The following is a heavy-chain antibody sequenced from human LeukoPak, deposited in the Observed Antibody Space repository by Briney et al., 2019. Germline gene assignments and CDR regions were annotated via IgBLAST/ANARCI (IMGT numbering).Heavy chain of an antibody. V-gene: IGHV1-69*13. CDR1: GGTFSSYA. J-gene: IGHJ4*02. CDR2: IIPIFGTA. Sequence: GASVKVSCKASGGTFSSYAISWVRQAPGQGLEWMGGIIPIFGTANYAQKFQGRVTITADESTSTAYMELSRLRSDDTAVYYCARDSSSACDYWGQGTLVTVSS. CDR3: ARDSSSACDY. D-gene: IGHD6-6*01.